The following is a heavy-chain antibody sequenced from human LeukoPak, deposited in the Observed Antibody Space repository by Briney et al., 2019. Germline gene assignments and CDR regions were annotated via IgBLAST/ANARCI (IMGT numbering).Heavy chain of an antibody. Sequence: SESLSLTCTASGGSMSTYYWSWIRQPPVKGLEWIGYIYYSGSTKYNPSLESRVTISLDTSNNQFSLKLSSVTAADTAVYYCARGPGTYYNDFDYWGQGTLVTVFS. CDR2: IYYSGST. CDR3: ARGPGTYYNDFDY. J-gene: IGHJ4*02. D-gene: IGHD3-10*01. V-gene: IGHV4-59*01. CDR1: GGSMSTYY.